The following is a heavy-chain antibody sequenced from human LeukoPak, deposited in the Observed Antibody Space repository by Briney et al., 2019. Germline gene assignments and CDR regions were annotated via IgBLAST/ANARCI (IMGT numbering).Heavy chain of an antibody. Sequence: GGSLRLSCADSGLSIGNNWMSWVRQAPGKGLEWVSVISGSGGSTYYADSVKGRFTISRDNSKNTLCLQMNSLRAEDTAVYYCATTPYYYGSGSIDYWGQGTLVTVSS. D-gene: IGHD3-10*01. V-gene: IGHV3-23*01. CDR3: ATTPYYYGSGSIDY. J-gene: IGHJ4*02. CDR1: GLSIGNNW. CDR2: ISGSGGST.